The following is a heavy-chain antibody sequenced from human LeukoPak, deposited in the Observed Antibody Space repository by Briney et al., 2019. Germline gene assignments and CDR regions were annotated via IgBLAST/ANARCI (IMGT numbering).Heavy chain of an antibody. CDR3: ASFQSY. Sequence: GGSPRLSCAASGFTFSSYAMHWVRQAPGKGLEWAAVISYDGSNKYYADSVKGRFTISSDNSKNTLYLQMNSLRAGDTAVYYCASFQSYWGQGTLVTVSS. CDR2: ISYDGSNK. V-gene: IGHV3-30*04. CDR1: GFTFSSYA. J-gene: IGHJ4*02.